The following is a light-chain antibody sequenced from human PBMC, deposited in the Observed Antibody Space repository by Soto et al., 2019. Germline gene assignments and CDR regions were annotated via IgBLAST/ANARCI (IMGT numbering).Light chain of an antibody. CDR2: AAS. V-gene: IGKV1-12*01. J-gene: IGKJ4*01. Sequence: DIPVTQSPSSVSASVGARVTITCRTTQGIVNRLAWYQQKPVKAPKLLIYAASNSQSGVPSRFSVSGSVTDFTLTIRSLQPEDVATYYGQQISSFPLTFGGGTKVEIK. CDR3: QQISSFPLT. CDR1: QGIVNR.